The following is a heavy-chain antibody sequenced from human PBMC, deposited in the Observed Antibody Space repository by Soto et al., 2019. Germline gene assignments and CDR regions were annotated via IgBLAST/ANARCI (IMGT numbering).Heavy chain of an antibody. D-gene: IGHD3-16*02. CDR1: GGTFSSYA. V-gene: IGHV1-69*01. Sequence: QVQLVQSGAEVKKPGSSVKVSCKASGGTFSSYAISWVRQAPGQGLEWMGGIIPIFGTANYAQKFQGRVTITADESTSTAYMELSSLRSEDTAVYYCATVRLGYDYVWGSYRHFDYWGQGTLVTVSS. CDR3: ATVRLGYDYVWGSYRHFDY. CDR2: IIPIFGTA. J-gene: IGHJ4*02.